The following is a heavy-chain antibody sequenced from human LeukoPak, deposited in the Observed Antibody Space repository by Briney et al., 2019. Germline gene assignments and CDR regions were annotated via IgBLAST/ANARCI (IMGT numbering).Heavy chain of an antibody. V-gene: IGHV4-61*09. CDR1: GDSLSIGSYY. CDR3: ARDWDY. J-gene: IGHJ4*02. Sequence: PLQTLSLTCTVSGDSLSIGSYYWRWLRQPAGKGLEWIEHMNTTGSTKYNPSLKSRVTISVDTSNNQCSLKVSSVTAADTAVYYCARDWDYWGQGTLVTVSS. CDR2: MNTTGST.